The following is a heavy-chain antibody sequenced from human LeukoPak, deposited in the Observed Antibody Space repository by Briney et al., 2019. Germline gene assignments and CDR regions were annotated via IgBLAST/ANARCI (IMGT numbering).Heavy chain of an antibody. CDR3: ARSIKPNYYDSSGYSGLDY. CDR1: GGTFSSYA. Sequence: SVKVSCKASGGTFSSYAISWVRQAPGQGLEWMGGIIPIFGTANYAQKFQGRVTITADESTSTAYMELSSLRSEDTAVYYCARSIKPNYYDSSGYSGLDYWGQGTLVTVSS. V-gene: IGHV1-69*13. D-gene: IGHD3-22*01. J-gene: IGHJ4*02. CDR2: IIPIFGTA.